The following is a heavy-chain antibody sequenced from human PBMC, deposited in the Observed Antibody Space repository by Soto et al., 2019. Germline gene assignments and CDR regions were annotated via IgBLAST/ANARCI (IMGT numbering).Heavy chain of an antibody. CDR2: IWSDETNK. CDR1: GFTFSAYG. V-gene: IGHV3-33*01. J-gene: IGHJ4*02. D-gene: IGHD3-10*01. CDR3: ARDRQYGSGRQNEPPDS. Sequence: TGGSLRLSCAASGFTFSAYGMHWVRQAPGKGLEWVAVIWSDETNKYYADSVKGRFTISRDNSKSTLYLQMNSLRTEDTAVYFCARDRQYGSGRQNEPPDSWGQGTQVTV.